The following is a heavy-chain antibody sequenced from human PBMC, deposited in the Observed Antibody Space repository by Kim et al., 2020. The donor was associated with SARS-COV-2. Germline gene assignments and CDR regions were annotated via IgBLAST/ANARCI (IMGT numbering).Heavy chain of an antibody. CDR1: GGTFSSYT. V-gene: IGHV1-69*02. D-gene: IGHD3-22*01. Sequence: SVKVSCKASGGTFSSYTISWVRQAPGQGLEWMGRIIPILGIANYAQKFQGRVTITADKSTSTAYMELSSLRSEDTAVYYCARQYDSSGYFHYWGQGTLVTVSS. CDR2: IIPILGIA. J-gene: IGHJ4*02. CDR3: ARQYDSSGYFHY.